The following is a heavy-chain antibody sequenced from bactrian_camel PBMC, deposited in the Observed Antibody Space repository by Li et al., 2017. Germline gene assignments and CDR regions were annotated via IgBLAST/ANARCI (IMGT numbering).Heavy chain of an antibody. CDR3: AAGYTVESMSSSTGYCPPTM. CDR2: IYRGDAST. Sequence: HVQLVESGGGLVQPGGSLRLSCAASNFTFTSFYMSWVRQAPGKGLEWVSSIYRGDASTYYVDSVKGRFTISQDNDKNTLYLHMNGLKPEGSGMYYCAAGYTVESMSSSTGYCPPTMRGQGTQVTVS. CDR1: NFTFTSFY. V-gene: IGHV3-2*01. J-gene: IGHJ4*01. D-gene: IGHD4*01.